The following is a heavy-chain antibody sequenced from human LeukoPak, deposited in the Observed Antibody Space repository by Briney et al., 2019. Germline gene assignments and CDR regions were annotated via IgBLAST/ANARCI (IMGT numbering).Heavy chain of an antibody. J-gene: IGHJ4*02. CDR2: ITTDGTYK. D-gene: IGHD1-26*01. CDR3: ARDWSFALDY. V-gene: IGHV3-21*01. Sequence: GGSLRLSCVASGIPFNYYTMAWVRQAPGKGLEWVSSITTDGTYKYYADSLKGRFTTSRDSAKNSLYLQMNSLRAEDTAVYYCARDWSFALDYWGQGTLVTVSS. CDR1: GIPFNYYT.